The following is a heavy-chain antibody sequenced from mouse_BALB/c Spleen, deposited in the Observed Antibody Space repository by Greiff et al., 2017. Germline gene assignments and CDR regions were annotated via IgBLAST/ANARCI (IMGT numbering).Heavy chain of an antibody. CDR1: GFTFTDYY. CDR3: ARDSYYGTLYYFDY. CDR2: IRNKANGYTT. V-gene: IGHV7-3*02. Sequence: EVQVVESGGGLVQPGGSLRLSCATSGFTFTDYYMSWVRQPPGNALQWWGFIRNKANGYTTEYSASVKVRFTISRDNSQSILYLQMNTLRAEYSATYYCARDSYYGTLYYFDYWGQGTTLTVSS. D-gene: IGHD2-1*01. J-gene: IGHJ2*01.